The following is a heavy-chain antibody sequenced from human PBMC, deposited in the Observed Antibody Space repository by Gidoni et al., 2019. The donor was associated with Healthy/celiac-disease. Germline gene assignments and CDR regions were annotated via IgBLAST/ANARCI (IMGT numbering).Heavy chain of an antibody. J-gene: IGHJ4*02. CDR2: IYYSGST. CDR3: ARLGDGIDY. CDR1: GGSISSYY. V-gene: IGHV4-59*08. Sequence: QVQLQESGPGLVKPSETLSLTCTVSGGSISSYYWSWIRQPPGKGLEWIGYIYYSGSTNYNPSLKSRVTISVDTSKNQFSLKLSSVTAADTAVYYCARLGDGIDYWGQGTLVTVSS. D-gene: IGHD1-26*01.